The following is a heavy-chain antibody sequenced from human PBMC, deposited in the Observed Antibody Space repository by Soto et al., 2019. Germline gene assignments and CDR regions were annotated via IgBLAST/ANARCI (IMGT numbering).Heavy chain of an antibody. V-gene: IGHV3-9*01. J-gene: IGHJ6*02. CDR1: GFSFDDYA. D-gene: IGHD2-8*02. CDR2: ISWNSGTI. Sequence: EVQVVESGGGLVQPGRSLRLSCAASGFSFDDYAMHWVRQAPGKGLEWVSGISWNSGTIGYADSVKGRFTISGDNAKNYLYLQMNSLRAEDTALYYCAKSTGGTANGMGVWGQGTTVTVSS. CDR3: AKSTGGTANGMGV.